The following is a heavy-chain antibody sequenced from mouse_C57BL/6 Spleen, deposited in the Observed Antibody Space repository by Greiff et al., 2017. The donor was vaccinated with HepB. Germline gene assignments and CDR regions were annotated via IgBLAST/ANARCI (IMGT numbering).Heavy chain of an antibody. CDR2: IYPGSGST. CDR3: GKAGDYSNDGYFGV. Sequence: QVQLQQPGAELVKPGASVKLSCKASGYTFTSYWITWVKQRPGQGLEWIGDIYPGSGSTNYNEKFKSKATLTVDTSSSTAYMQLSSLTSEDSAVYYWGKAGDYSNDGYFGVWGTGTTVTVAS. V-gene: IGHV1-55*01. CDR1: GYTFTSYW. J-gene: IGHJ1*03. D-gene: IGHD2-12*01.